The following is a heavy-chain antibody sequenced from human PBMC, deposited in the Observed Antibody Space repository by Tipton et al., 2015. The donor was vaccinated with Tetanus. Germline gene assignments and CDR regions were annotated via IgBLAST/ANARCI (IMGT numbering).Heavy chain of an antibody. V-gene: IGHV7-4-1*02. D-gene: IGHD3-9*01. Sequence: QSGAEVKKPGASVKVSCKASGYTFSTYAMNWVRQAPGQGLEWMGWINTNTGNPTYAQGFTGRFVFSLDTSANTAYLQISSLQADDTAVYFCARDLRLYDILTGWVDAFDIWGQGTMGTVSS. CDR1: GYTFSTYA. CDR2: INTNTGNP. J-gene: IGHJ3*02. CDR3: ARDLRLYDILTGWVDAFDI.